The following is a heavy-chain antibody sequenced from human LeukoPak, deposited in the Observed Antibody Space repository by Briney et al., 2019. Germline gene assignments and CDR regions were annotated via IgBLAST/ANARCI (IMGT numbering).Heavy chain of an antibody. CDR3: TRGDYYDRGYFDY. J-gene: IGHJ4*02. CDR2: IRSKAYGGTT. CDR1: GFTLGDYA. V-gene: IGHV3-49*03. Sequence: PGGSLRLSCTASGFTLGDYAMSWFRQAPGKGLEWVGFIRSKAYGGTTEYAASVKGRFTISRDDSKSIAYLQMNSLKTEDTAVYYCTRGDYYDRGYFDYWGQGTLVSVSS. D-gene: IGHD3-22*01.